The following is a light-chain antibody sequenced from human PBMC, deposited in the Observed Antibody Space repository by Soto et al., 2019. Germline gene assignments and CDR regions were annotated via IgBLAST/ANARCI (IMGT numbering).Light chain of an antibody. Sequence: QSALTQPASVSGSPGQSITISCTGTSSDVGGYNYVSWYQQHPGKAPKLMIFDVSNRPSGVSNRFSASKSGNPASLTISGLQAEDEADYYCSSYTSSSTLVIFGGGTKVTVL. CDR2: DVS. J-gene: IGLJ2*01. V-gene: IGLV2-14*01. CDR1: SSDVGGYNY. CDR3: SSYTSSSTLVI.